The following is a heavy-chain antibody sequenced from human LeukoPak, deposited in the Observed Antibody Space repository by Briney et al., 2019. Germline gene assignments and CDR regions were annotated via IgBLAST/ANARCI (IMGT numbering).Heavy chain of an antibody. Sequence: SETLSLTCTVSGYSIISDYYWGWIRQPPGKELEWIGSIYHTGTTYYNPSLRSRVTISVDTSKNQFSLKLSSVTAADTAVYYCARGTTIFGVVTPYFDYWGQGTLVTVSS. CDR1: GYSIISDYY. V-gene: IGHV4-38-2*02. J-gene: IGHJ4*02. D-gene: IGHD3-3*01. CDR2: IYHTGTT. CDR3: ARGTTIFGVVTPYFDY.